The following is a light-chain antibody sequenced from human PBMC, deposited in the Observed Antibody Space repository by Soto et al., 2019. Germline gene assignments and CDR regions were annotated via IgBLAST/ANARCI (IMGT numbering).Light chain of an antibody. V-gene: IGKV3-20*01. CDR2: AAS. J-gene: IGKJ1*01. CDR1: QTINSNY. Sequence: EILLTQSPGTLSLSPGERATLSCRASQTINSNYLVWFQQKPGQAPRLLIYAASSRATGIPHRFSGSGSGTDFNLTIRGLEPDDFAVYYCQKYGRFWTFGQGTTVDIK. CDR3: QKYGRFWT.